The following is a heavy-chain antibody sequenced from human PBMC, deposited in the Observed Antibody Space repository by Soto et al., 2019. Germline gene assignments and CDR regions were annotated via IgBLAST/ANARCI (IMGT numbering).Heavy chain of an antibody. V-gene: IGHV2-5*02. J-gene: IGHJ4*02. CDR1: GFSLSISGVG. Sequence: QITLKESGPTLVKPTQTLTLTCTFSGFSLSISGVGVGWIRQPPGKALEWLALIYWDDDKRYSPSLNSRLTIPTDTSKNQVVLTMPNMDPVDTATYYCARRYCSGGNCYSGFDHWGQGTLVTVSS. CDR2: IYWDDDK. CDR3: ARRYCSGGNCYSGFDH. D-gene: IGHD2-15*01.